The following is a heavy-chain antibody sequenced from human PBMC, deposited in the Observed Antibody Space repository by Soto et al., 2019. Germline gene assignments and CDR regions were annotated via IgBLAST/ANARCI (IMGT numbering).Heavy chain of an antibody. V-gene: IGHV4-30-4*01. CDR3: ARGAPRGIIHDFDS. J-gene: IGHJ4*02. D-gene: IGHD3-10*01. Sequence: SETLSLTCTVSNGSISSGDYHWSWIRQPPGKGLEWIGAIYYSGSTYYNPSLKSRIRISVDTSKNQFSLKVNSVTAADTAVYYCARGAPRGIIHDFDSWGQGSLVTVSS. CDR1: NGSISSGDYH. CDR2: IYYSGST.